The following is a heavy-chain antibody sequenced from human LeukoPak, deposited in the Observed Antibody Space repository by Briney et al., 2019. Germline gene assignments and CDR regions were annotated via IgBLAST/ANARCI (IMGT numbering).Heavy chain of an antibody. CDR3: ARVHRSGWLRRTDYFDS. V-gene: IGHV3-30-3*01. CDR2: ISYDGSNK. CDR1: GFTLSSYA. Sequence: SGGSIPIPCAASGFTLSSYAMYWVRQAPGKGLEWVAVISYDGSNKYYADSVKGRFTISRDNSKNTLYLQMNSLRVEDTAVYYCARVHRSGWLRRTDYFDSWGQGTLVTVSS. J-gene: IGHJ4*02. D-gene: IGHD5-12*01.